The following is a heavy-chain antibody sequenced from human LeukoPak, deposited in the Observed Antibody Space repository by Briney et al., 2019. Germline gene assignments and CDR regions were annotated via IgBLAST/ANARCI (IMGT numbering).Heavy chain of an antibody. Sequence: GASVKVSCKVSGYTLTELSMHWVRQAPGKGLEWMGGFDPEDGETIYAQKFQGRVTMTEDTSTDTAYMELSSLRSEDTAVYHCATAYYDSSGYYRTAEYFQHWGQGTLVTVSS. D-gene: IGHD3-22*01. V-gene: IGHV1-24*01. J-gene: IGHJ1*01. CDR2: FDPEDGET. CDR3: ATAYYDSSGYYRTAEYFQH. CDR1: GYTLTELS.